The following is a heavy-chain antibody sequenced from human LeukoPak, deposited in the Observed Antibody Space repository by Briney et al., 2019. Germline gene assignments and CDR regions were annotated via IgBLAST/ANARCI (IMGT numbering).Heavy chain of an antibody. CDR1: GFTFSSYR. CDR3: ARGSSGWYRFDP. D-gene: IGHD6-19*01. CDR2: ISSSSSYT. Sequence: GGSLRLSCAASGFTFSSYRMNWVRQAPGKGLEWVSSISSSSSYTYYADSVKGRFTISRDNAKNSLYLQMNSLRAEDTAVYYCARGSSGWYRFDPWGQGTLVTVSS. V-gene: IGHV3-21*01. J-gene: IGHJ5*02.